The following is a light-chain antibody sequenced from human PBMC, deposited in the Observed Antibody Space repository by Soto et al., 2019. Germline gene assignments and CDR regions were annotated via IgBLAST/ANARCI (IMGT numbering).Light chain of an antibody. V-gene: IGKV3-20*01. CDR3: QQFGSSLPIT. CDR1: QTITSNF. Sequence: EIVLTHSPGTLALSPCERAALSSSASQTITSNFLAWYQLKPAQAPRLLIYGASSRATGIPDRFTGSGSGTDFTLTITRLEPEDFAVYYCQQFGSSLPITFGQGTRLEI. CDR2: GAS. J-gene: IGKJ5*01.